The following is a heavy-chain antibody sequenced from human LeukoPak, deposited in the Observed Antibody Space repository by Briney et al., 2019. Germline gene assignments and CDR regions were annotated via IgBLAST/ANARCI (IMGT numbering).Heavy chain of an antibody. CDR1: GFSFSIYG. D-gene: IGHD1-26*01. J-gene: IGHJ4*02. Sequence: PGGSLRLSCAASGFSFSIYGMRWLRQAPGKGLEWVSSICDTGGCTYYADSVKGRFTISRDNSKNTLYLQMNSLRAEDTAVYYCARTRRGIVVVGPDYWGQGTLVTVSS. V-gene: IGHV3-23*01. CDR2: ICDTGGCT. CDR3: ARTRRGIVVVGPDY.